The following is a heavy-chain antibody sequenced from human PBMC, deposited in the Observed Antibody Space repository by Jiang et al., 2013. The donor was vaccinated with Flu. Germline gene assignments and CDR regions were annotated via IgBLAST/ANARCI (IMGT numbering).Heavy chain of an antibody. Sequence: GPGLVKPSETLSLTCTVSGGSISSSSYYWGWIRQPPGKGLEWIGSIYYSGSTYYNPSLKSRVTISVDTSKNQFSLKLSSVTAADTAVYYCARTSTVVKAIGVWGQGTMVTVSS. CDR1: GGSISSSSYY. D-gene: IGHD4-23*01. CDR3: ARTSTVVKAIGV. CDR2: IYYSGST. J-gene: IGHJ3*01. V-gene: IGHV4-39*01.